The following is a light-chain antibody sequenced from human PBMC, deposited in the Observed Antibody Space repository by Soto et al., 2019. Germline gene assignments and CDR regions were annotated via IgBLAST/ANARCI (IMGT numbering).Light chain of an antibody. CDR2: EVS. V-gene: IGLV2-14*01. CDR3: SSYTTISTLIV. J-gene: IGLJ2*01. CDR1: TSDIGTYYY. Sequence: QSALTQPASVSGSPGQSITISCTGTTSDIGTYYYVSWYQQHPGTAPKLMIYEVSNRPSGVSNRFAGSKSGNTASLTISGLQAEDEADYYCSSYTTISTLIVFGGGTKLTVL.